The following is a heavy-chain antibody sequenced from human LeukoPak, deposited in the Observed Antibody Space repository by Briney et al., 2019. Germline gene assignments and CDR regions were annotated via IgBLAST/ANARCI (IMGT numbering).Heavy chain of an antibody. J-gene: IGHJ3*02. CDR2: ISSSGSTI. CDR3: ASHDYGDYDGGAYSAFDI. CDR1: GFSVFSNY. D-gene: IGHD4-17*01. Sequence: GGSLRLSCAASGFSVFSNYMSWIRQAPGKGLEWVSYISSSGSTIYYADSVKGRFTISRDNAKNSLYLQMNSLRAEDTAVYYCASHDYGDYDGGAYSAFDIWGQGTMVTVSS. V-gene: IGHV3-11*01.